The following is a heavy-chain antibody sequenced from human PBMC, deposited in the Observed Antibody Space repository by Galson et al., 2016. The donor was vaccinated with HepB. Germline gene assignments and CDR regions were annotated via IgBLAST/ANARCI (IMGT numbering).Heavy chain of an antibody. CDR1: GFTFSTYG. CDR3: AKDLFGDYGGRFGS. Sequence: SLRPSCAASGFTFSTYGMHWVRQAPGKGLEWVAVISHDGSNYYYGDSVKGRFTISRDNSKNTLYLQMNSLRAEDTAVYYCAKDLFGDYGGRFGSWGQGTLVTVSS. CDR2: ISHDGSNY. D-gene: IGHD4-23*01. J-gene: IGHJ4*02. V-gene: IGHV3-30*18.